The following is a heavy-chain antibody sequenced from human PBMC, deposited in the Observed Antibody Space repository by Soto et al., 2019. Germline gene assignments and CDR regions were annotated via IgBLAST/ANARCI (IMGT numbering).Heavy chain of an antibody. CDR1: GFALSSYA. D-gene: IGHD2-15*01. CDR3: ARGDRGSSGSPPGYYYSGWDV. J-gene: IGHJ6*02. V-gene: IGHV3-23*01. Sequence: DVHLLESGGQLVQPGGSLRLSCSASGFALSSYAMSWVRQAPGKGLQWVSSISAGGDMTYNSDSVKGRFTISRDNSNNALLLKMHNLRIADTALYYWARGDRGSSGSPPGYYYSGWDVWGQGATVTVS. CDR2: ISAGGDMT.